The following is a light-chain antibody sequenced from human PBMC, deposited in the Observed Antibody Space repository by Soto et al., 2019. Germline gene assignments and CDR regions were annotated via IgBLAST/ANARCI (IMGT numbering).Light chain of an antibody. CDR3: IQFAHFPRT. J-gene: IGKJ1*01. CDR2: QIS. CDR1: QSLVYSDGNTY. Sequence: DVVLTQTPLSSPVTLGQPASISCRSSQSLVYSDGNTYLSWLHQRPGQPPRLLIYQISKRFSGVPDRFSGSGAGTDFTLKSSRVGAEDVEVYYCIQFAHFPRTFGQGTKVEIK. V-gene: IGKV2-24*01.